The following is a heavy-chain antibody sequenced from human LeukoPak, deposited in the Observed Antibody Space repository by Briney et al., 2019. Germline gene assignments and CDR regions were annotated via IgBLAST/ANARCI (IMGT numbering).Heavy chain of an antibody. V-gene: IGHV3-7*01. Sequence: PGGSLRLSCAASGFTFSSYWMSWVRQAPGKGLEWVANIKQDGSEKYYVDSVKGRFTISRDNAKNSLYLQMNSLRAEDTAVYYCARDSRPPAVGPEFDYWGQGTLVTVSS. J-gene: IGHJ4*02. D-gene: IGHD6-6*01. CDR3: ARDSRPPAVGPEFDY. CDR1: GFTFSSYW. CDR2: IKQDGSEK.